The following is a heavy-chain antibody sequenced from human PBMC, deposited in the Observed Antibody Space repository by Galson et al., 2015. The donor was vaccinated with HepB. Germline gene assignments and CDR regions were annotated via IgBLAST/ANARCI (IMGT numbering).Heavy chain of an antibody. Sequence: SLRLSCAASGFTFSSYAMSWVRQAPGKGLEWVSAISGSGGSTYYADSVKGRFTISRDNSKNTLYLQMNSLRAEDTAVYYCAKDFPGFGELLLGYYYYMDVWGKGTTVTVSS. CDR3: AKDFPGFGELLLGYYYYMDV. CDR2: ISGSGGST. CDR1: GFTFSSYA. J-gene: IGHJ6*03. D-gene: IGHD3-10*01. V-gene: IGHV3-23*01.